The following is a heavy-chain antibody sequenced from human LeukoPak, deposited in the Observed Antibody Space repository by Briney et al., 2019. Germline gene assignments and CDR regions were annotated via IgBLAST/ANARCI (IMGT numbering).Heavy chain of an antibody. V-gene: IGHV3-23*01. Sequence: GGSLRLSCEASGFIFSSYVMGWVRQAPGKGLEWVSSISVGGGDTFTADSVKGRLTITRENSKNTLYLQMMGLRVEDTAIYYCAKLNLGEMAYFDSWGQGILVTVSS. CDR2: ISVGGGDT. D-gene: IGHD2-21*01. J-gene: IGHJ4*02. CDR1: GFIFSSYV. CDR3: AKLNLGEMAYFDS.